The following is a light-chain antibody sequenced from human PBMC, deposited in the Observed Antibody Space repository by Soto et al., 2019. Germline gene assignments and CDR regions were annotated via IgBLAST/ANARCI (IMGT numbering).Light chain of an antibody. CDR1: QSISSW. CDR2: KAS. J-gene: IGKJ1*01. Sequence: DIQMTQSPSTLSASVGDRVTITCRASQSISSWLAWYQQKPGKAPKLLIYKASSLESGVPSRFSGSGSGTEFTLNISSLQPDDFATYYCKQYNSYWTFGQGTKVEIK. V-gene: IGKV1-5*03. CDR3: KQYNSYWT.